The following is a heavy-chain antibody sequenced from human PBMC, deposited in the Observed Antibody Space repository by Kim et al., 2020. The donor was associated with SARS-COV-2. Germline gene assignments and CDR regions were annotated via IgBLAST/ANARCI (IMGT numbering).Heavy chain of an antibody. CDR3: AAGYSTGIAVAGHHWGYYYGMDV. CDR2: IVVGSGNT. D-gene: IGHD6-19*01. Sequence: SVKVSCKASGFTFTSSAVQWVRQARGQRLEWIGWIVVGSGNTNYAQKFQERVTITRDMSTSTAYMELSSLRSEDTAVYYCAAGYSTGIAVAGHHWGYYYGMDVWGQGTTVTVSS. J-gene: IGHJ6*02. CDR1: GFTFTSSA. V-gene: IGHV1-58*01.